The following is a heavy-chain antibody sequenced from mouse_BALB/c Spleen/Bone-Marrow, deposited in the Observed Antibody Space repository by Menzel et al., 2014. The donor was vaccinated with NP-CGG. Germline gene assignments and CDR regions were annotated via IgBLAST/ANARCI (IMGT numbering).Heavy chain of an antibody. J-gene: IGHJ2*01. CDR2: FYPGSGNI. CDR3: TRHFYGSSYFDY. D-gene: IGHD1-1*01. V-gene: IGHV1-62-2*01. Sequence: QVTLKVCGAELVKPGASVKLSCKASGYTFTDYIIHWIKQRSGQGLEWIGWFYPGSGNIKYNEKFKDKATSTADKSSSTVYMELSRLTSEDSAVYFCTRHFYGSSYFDYWGQGTTLTVSS. CDR1: GYTFTDYI.